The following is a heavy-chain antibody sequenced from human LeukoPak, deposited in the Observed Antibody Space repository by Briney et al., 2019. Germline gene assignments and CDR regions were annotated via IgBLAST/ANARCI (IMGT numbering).Heavy chain of an antibody. CDR2: IYYTGST. J-gene: IGHJ5*02. D-gene: IGHD3-3*01. CDR3: ARVLFGAPFDP. Sequence: PSETLSLTCTVSGGSISGYYWSWIRQPPGKGLEWIGYIYYTGSTNYNPSLKSRVTISLDTSKNQFSLKLSSVTAADTAVYYCARVLFGAPFDPWGQGTLVTVSS. V-gene: IGHV4-59*01. CDR1: GGSISGYY.